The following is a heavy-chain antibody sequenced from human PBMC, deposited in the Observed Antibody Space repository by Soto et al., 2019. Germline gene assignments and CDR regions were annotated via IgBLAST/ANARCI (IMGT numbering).Heavy chain of an antibody. CDR3: ARGQEGIVATH. CDR1: GASFTGYY. J-gene: IGHJ4*02. Sequence: QVQLQQWGAGLLKPSETLSLTCAVSGASFTGYYWSWIRQPPGKGLERIGEVKHLGGTNYSPSLRGRVTMSADTSKKQFSLQLNSVTGADTAVYYCARGQEGIVATHWDQGTLVTVSS. CDR2: VKHLGGT. V-gene: IGHV4-34*01. D-gene: IGHD5-12*01.